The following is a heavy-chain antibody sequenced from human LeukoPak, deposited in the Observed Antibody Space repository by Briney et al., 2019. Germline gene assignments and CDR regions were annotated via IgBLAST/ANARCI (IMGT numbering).Heavy chain of an antibody. Sequence: GGSLRLSCAASGFNFNTYAMHWVCQAPGKGLEWVAVVAYDGSDKHYADSVKGRFTISRDNSKNTLFLQMNSLRPGDTAVYYCARDHGSNSAFDIWGRGTMVTVSS. CDR2: VAYDGSDK. J-gene: IGHJ3*02. CDR1: GFNFNTYA. CDR3: ARDHGSNSAFDI. V-gene: IGHV3-30*04. D-gene: IGHD2-8*01.